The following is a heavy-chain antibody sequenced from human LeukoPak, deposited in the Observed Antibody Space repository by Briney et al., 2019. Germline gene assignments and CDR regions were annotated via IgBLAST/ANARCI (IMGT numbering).Heavy chain of an antibody. CDR3: ARDGALDYGDYSPQLPGVYPLTPSYYFDY. Sequence: SSETLSLTCTVSGGSISSYYWSWIRQPPGKGLEWIGYIYYSGSTNYNPSLKSRVTISVDTSKNQFSLKLSSVTAADTAVYYCARDGALDYGDYSPQLPGVYPLTPSYYFDYWGQGTLVTVSS. V-gene: IGHV4-59*12. CDR1: GGSISSYY. D-gene: IGHD4-17*01. CDR2: IYYSGST. J-gene: IGHJ4*02.